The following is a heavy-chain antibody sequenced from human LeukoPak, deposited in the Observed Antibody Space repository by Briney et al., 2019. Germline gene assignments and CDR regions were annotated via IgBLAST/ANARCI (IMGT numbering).Heavy chain of an antibody. V-gene: IGHV3-23*01. CDR2: ISGSGGST. CDR1: GFTFSSRDW. CDR3: AKGDLTRGYYYYYMDV. Sequence: GGSLRLSCVASGFTFSSRDWMTWVRQAPGKGLEWVSAISGSGGSTYYADSVKGRFTISRDNSKNTLYLQMNSLRAEDTAVYYCAKGDLTRGYYYYYMDVWGKGTTVTISS. D-gene: IGHD4-11*01. J-gene: IGHJ6*03.